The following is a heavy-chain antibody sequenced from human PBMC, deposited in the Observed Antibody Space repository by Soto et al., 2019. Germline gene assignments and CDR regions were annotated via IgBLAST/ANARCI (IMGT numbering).Heavy chain of an antibody. D-gene: IGHD2-2*01. CDR3: ARGGVYCSSTSCFRKANPKHFDY. Sequence: SQTLSLTCAISGDSVSSNSAAWNWIRQSPSRGLEWLGRTYYRSKWYNDYAVSVKSRITINPDTSKNQFSLQLNSVTPEDTAVYYCARGGVYCSSTSCFRKANPKHFDYWGQGTLVTVSS. CDR1: GDSVSSNSAA. CDR2: TYYRSKWYN. V-gene: IGHV6-1*01. J-gene: IGHJ4*02.